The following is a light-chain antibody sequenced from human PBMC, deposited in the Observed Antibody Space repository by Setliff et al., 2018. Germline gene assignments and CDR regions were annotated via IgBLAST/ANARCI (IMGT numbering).Light chain of an antibody. CDR2: RNN. V-gene: IGLV1-47*01. CDR3: AAWDDSLSGPWV. Sequence: QSVLTQPPSASGTPGQRVTISCSGSSSNIGSNYVYWYQQLPGTAPKLLIYRNNQRPSGVPDRFSGSKSGTSASLAISGLRSEDEADYYCAAWDDSLSGPWVFGGGTQLT. CDR1: SSNIGSNY. J-gene: IGLJ2*01.